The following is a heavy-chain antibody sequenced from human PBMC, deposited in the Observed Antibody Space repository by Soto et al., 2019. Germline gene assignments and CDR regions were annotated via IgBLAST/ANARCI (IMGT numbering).Heavy chain of an antibody. CDR2: ISWNSGSI. D-gene: IGHD3-10*01. CDR1: GFTFDDYA. CDR3: AKGGDSGSGSYYPGGGWFDP. J-gene: IGHJ5*02. V-gene: IGHV3-9*01. Sequence: GGSLRLSCAASGFTFDDYAMHWVRQAPGKGLEWVSGISWNSGSIGYADSVKGRFTISRDNAKNSLYLQMNSLRAEDTALYYCAKGGDSGSGSYYPGGGWFDPWGQGTLVTVSS.